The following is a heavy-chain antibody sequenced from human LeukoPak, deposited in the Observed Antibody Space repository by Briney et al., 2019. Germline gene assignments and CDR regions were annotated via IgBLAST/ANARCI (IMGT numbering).Heavy chain of an antibody. CDR1: GGSISSSSYY. D-gene: IGHD6-13*01. Sequence: PSETLSLTCTVSGGSISSSSYYWGWIRRPPGKGLEWIGSIYYSGSTYYNPSLKSRVTISVDTSKNQFSLKLSSVTAADTAVYYCARHDQPAAGTLVDPWGQGTLVTVSS. CDR2: IYYSGST. V-gene: IGHV4-39*01. J-gene: IGHJ5*02. CDR3: ARHDQPAAGTLVDP.